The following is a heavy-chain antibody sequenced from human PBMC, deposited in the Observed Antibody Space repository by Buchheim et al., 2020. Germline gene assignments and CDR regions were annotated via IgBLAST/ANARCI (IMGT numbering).Heavy chain of an antibody. CDR3: ARTLYSTSYIDF. D-gene: IGHD6-13*01. V-gene: IGHV1-46*01. CDR2: INPSGGST. CDR1: GYNFVSHY. Sequence: QVQLVQSGAAVKKPGASVKVSCKASGYNFVSHYIHWVRQAPGQGLEWMGLINPSGGSTSYAEKFQGRVTMTRDTSTGTMYMDLGSLRSEDTALYYCARTLYSTSYIDFWGQGTL. J-gene: IGHJ4*02.